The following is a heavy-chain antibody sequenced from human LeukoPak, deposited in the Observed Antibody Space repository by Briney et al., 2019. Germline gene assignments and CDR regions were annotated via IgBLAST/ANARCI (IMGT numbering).Heavy chain of an antibody. D-gene: IGHD6-13*01. CDR3: AREGAAEGRRYSRNWFDP. CDR2: ISTGGSTI. CDR1: GFTFSSYS. V-gene: IGHV3-48*04. Sequence: PGGSLRLSCAASGFTFSSYSMNWVRQAPGKGLEWVSYISTGGSTINYADSVKGRFTISRDNAKNSLYLQMNSLRAEDTAVYYCAREGAAEGRRYSRNWFDPWGQGTLVTVSS. J-gene: IGHJ5*02.